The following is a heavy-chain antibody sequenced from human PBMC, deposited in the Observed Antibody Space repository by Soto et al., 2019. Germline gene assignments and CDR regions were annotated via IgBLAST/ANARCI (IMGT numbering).Heavy chain of an antibody. Sequence: ASVKVSCKAIGYTFSSYAMHWVRQAPGQRLEWMGWINAGNGNTKYSQKFQGRVTITRDTSASTAYMELSSLRSEDSVVYYCARSSGYYSLQYWGQGTLGTVSS. V-gene: IGHV1-3*01. D-gene: IGHD3-22*01. CDR1: GYTFSSYA. CDR3: ARSSGYYSLQY. CDR2: INAGNGNT. J-gene: IGHJ4*02.